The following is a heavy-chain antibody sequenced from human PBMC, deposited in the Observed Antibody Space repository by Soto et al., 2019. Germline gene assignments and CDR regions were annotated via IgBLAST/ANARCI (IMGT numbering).Heavy chain of an antibody. D-gene: IGHD1-1*01. CDR1: GDSISSSHW. J-gene: IGHJ4*02. V-gene: IGHV4-4*02. CDR2: IFHSGTT. CDR3: ARQLERGGLPEGFEY. Sequence: QVQLQESGPGLVEPSGTLSLTGVVSGDSISSSHWWSWVRQPPGKGLEWIGEIFHSGTTKYNPSLESRVTMSVDKSNNQLSLKLSSVTAADTAVYYCARQLERGGLPEGFEYWGQGTLATVSS.